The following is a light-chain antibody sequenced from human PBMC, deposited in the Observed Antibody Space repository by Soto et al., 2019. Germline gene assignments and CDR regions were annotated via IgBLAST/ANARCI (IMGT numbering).Light chain of an antibody. CDR3: GSYRNNSPYV. CDR2: DVI. Sequence: QSVLTQPASVSGSPGQSITISCTGTNSDVGGYNYVSWYRQYPGEAPKLMIYDVINRPSGVSNRFSGSQSGNTASLTISGIQAEDEADYYCGSYRNNSPYVFGTGTKVTVL. CDR1: NSDVGGYNY. J-gene: IGLJ1*01. V-gene: IGLV2-14*01.